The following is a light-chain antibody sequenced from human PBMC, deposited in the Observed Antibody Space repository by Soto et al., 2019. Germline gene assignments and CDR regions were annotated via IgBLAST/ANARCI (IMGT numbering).Light chain of an antibody. CDR3: QQSFSIPFT. CDR2: DAS. V-gene: IGKV1-39*01. J-gene: IGKJ3*01. CDR1: QSISTY. Sequence: DIQMTQSPSSLSAAVGDRVTITCRASQSISTYLNWYKQKPGKAPEFLIYDASSLQSGVPSRFGGSGSGTDFTLTISSLQXEDFATYFCQQSFSIPFTFGPGTKVDMK.